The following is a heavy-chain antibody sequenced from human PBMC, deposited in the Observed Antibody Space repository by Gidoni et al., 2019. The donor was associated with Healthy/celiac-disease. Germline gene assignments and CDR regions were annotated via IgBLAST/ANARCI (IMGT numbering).Heavy chain of an antibody. CDR3: ARTNIVVVPAAIYYYYYGMDV. J-gene: IGHJ6*02. V-gene: IGHV1-46*01. CDR1: GYTFTSYY. D-gene: IGHD2-2*01. Sequence: QVQLVQSGAEVKKPGASVKVSCKASGYTFTSYYMHWVRQAPGQGLEWMGIINPSGGSTSYAQKFQGRVTMTRDTSTSTVYMELSSLRSEDTAVYYCARTNIVVVPAAIYYYYYGMDVWGQGTTVTVSS. CDR2: INPSGGST.